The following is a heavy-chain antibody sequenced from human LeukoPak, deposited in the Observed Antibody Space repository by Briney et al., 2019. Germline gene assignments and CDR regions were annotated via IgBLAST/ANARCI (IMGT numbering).Heavy chain of an antibody. V-gene: IGHV3-23*01. D-gene: IGHD6-13*01. J-gene: IGHJ4*02. Sequence: GGSLRLSCAASGFTFSSYAMSWVRQAPGKGLEWVSAISGSGRTTYFADSVKGRFTISRDNSTNTLYLQMNSLRAEDTAVYYCAKSRSSWSAQSFFDYWGQGTLVTVSS. CDR3: AKSRSSWSAQSFFDY. CDR2: ISGSGRTT. CDR1: GFTFSSYA.